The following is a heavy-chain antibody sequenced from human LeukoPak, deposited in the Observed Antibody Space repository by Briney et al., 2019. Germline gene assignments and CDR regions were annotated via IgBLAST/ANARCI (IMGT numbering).Heavy chain of an antibody. CDR1: GFTFSSYW. D-gene: IGHD2-15*01. J-gene: IGHJ6*03. V-gene: IGHV3-7*01. Sequence: GGSLRLSCVASGFTFSSYWMSWVRQAPGKGLEWVANIKQVGSENFYVDSVKGRFTISRDNAKNSLYLQMNSLRAEDTAVYYCARASAVVAASFSGYYYYMDVWGKGTTVTVSS. CDR3: ARASAVVAASFSGYYYYMDV. CDR2: IKQVGSEN.